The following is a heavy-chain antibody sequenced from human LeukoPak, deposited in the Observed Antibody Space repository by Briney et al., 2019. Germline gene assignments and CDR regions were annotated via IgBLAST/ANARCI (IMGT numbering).Heavy chain of an antibody. CDR2: ITSSGAAV. V-gene: IGHV3-48*03. CDR3: ARVYHSGTWQGVDY. D-gene: IGHD1-1*01. Sequence: GGSLRLSCAASGFTFSTHEMNWVRQAPGKGLEWVSYITSSGAAVYYADSVKGRFTVSRDNAQKILYLQMSSLRSEDTAVYYCARVYHSGTWQGVDYWGQGTLVTVSS. CDR1: GFTFSTHE. J-gene: IGHJ4*02.